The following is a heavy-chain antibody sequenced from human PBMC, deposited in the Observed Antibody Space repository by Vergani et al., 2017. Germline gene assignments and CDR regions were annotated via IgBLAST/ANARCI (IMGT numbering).Heavy chain of an antibody. CDR1: GFTFSSYS. CDR2: ISSSSSYI. V-gene: IGHV3-21*01. CDR3: ARDEYYYDSSGYYSTDAFDI. Sequence: VQLVESGGGLVQPGGSLRLSCAASGFTFSSYSMNWVRQAPGKGLEWVSSISSSSSYIYYADSVKGRFTISRDNAKNSLYLQMNSLRAEDTAVYYCARDEYYYDSSGYYSTDAFDIWGQGTMVTVSS. J-gene: IGHJ3*02. D-gene: IGHD3-22*01.